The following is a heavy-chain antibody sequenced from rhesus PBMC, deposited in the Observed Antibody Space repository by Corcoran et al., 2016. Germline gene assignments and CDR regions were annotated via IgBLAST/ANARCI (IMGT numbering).Heavy chain of an antibody. J-gene: IGHJ4*01. CDR3: ASTPYYSGSYPPSY. CDR2: LYGRCSST. D-gene: IGHD3-16*01. V-gene: IGHV4-169*02. Sequence: QLQLPASGPGLVKPSETLSVTCPAAGGSLSSSYWSWIRPAPGTGLAWIGDLYGRCSSTNYNPSLKSRVTLSVDTSKNQLSRKLSSVTAADTAVYYCASTPYYSGSYPPSYWGQGVLVTVSS. CDR1: GGSLSSSY.